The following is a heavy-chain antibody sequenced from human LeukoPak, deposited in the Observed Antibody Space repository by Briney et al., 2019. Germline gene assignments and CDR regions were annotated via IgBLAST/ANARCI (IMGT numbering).Heavy chain of an antibody. J-gene: IGHJ4*02. CDR1: GFTFSSNY. CDR2: IYSGGST. Sequence: PGGSLRLSCAASGFTFSSNYMSWVRQAPGKGLEWVSVIYSGGSTYYADSVKGRFTISRDNSKNTLYLQMNSLRAEDTAVYYCASHSGWGDYIDYWGQGTLVTVSS. CDR3: ASHSGWGDYIDY. V-gene: IGHV3-53*01. D-gene: IGHD5-12*01.